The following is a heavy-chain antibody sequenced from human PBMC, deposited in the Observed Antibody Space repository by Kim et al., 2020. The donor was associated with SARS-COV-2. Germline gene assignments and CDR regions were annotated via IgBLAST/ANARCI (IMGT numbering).Heavy chain of an antibody. Sequence: GESLKISCKGSGYSFTSYWISWVRQMPGKGLEWMGRIDPSDSYTNYSPSFQGHVTISADKSISTAYLQWSSLKASDTAMYYCARLYIAYYYDSSGYYYDYYFDYWGQGTLVTVSS. V-gene: IGHV5-10-1*01. CDR1: GYSFTSYW. J-gene: IGHJ4*02. CDR3: ARLYIAYYYDSSGYYYDYYFDY. CDR2: IDPSDSYT. D-gene: IGHD3-22*01.